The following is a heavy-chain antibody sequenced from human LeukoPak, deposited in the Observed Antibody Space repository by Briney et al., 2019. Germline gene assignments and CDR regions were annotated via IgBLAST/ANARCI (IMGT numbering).Heavy chain of an antibody. CDR3: ARPQGAAAGTHFDY. Sequence: AGGSLRLSCAASGFTFSSYSMNWVRQAPGKGLEWVSSISSSSSYIYYADSVKGRFTISRDNAKNSLYLQMNSLRAEDTAVYYCARPQGAAAGTHFDYWGQGTLVTVSS. J-gene: IGHJ4*02. CDR1: GFTFSSYS. CDR2: ISSSSSYI. V-gene: IGHV3-21*01. D-gene: IGHD6-13*01.